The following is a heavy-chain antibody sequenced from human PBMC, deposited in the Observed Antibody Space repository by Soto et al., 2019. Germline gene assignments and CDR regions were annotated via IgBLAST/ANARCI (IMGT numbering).Heavy chain of an antibody. CDR2: IYYSGST. CDR1: GGSISSYY. J-gene: IGHJ5*02. V-gene: IGHV4-59*01. Sequence: QVQLQESGPGLVKPSETLSLTCTFSGGSISSYYWSWIRQPPGKGLEWIGYIYYSGSTNYNPSIKSRVTISVDTSKNQFSLKLSSVTAADTAVYYCARPHGGSSGWDNWFDPWGQGTLVTVSS. CDR3: ARPHGGSSGWDNWFDP. D-gene: IGHD6-25*01.